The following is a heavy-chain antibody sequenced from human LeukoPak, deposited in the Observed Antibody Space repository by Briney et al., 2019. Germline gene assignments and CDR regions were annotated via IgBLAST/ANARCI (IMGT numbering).Heavy chain of an antibody. J-gene: IGHJ4*02. Sequence: PGGSLRLSCAASGFTLSDHYMDWVRHAPGKGLECVGRVRNKPNGYRTEYAASVEGRFTVPGDASKNSLYLQMNSLKTEDTAVYYCARSGYCGAGTCYSDYFDYWGLGTLVTVSS. CDR1: GFTLSDHY. D-gene: IGHD2-15*01. CDR3: ARSGYCGAGTCYSDYFDY. CDR2: VRNKPNGYRT. V-gene: IGHV3-72*01.